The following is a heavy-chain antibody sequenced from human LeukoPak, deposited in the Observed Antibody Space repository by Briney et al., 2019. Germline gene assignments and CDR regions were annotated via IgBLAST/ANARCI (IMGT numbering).Heavy chain of an antibody. J-gene: IGHJ4*02. CDR2: ISSSSSYI. Sequence: GGSLRLSCGVSGFTFSSYSMCWVRQAPGKGLEWVSFISSSSSYIYYADSVKGRFTISRDNAKNSLYLQINSLRAEDTAVYYCARGTMFPYYFDYWGQGTLVTVSS. D-gene: IGHD3-10*02. V-gene: IGHV3-21*01. CDR1: GFTFSSYS. CDR3: ARGTMFPYYFDY.